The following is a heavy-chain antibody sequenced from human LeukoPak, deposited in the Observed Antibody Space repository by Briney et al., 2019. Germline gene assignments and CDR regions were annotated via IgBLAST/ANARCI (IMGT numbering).Heavy chain of an antibody. Sequence: SETLSLTCTVSGVSISSYYWSWIRQPPGKGLEWIGYRYYRGSTNYNPSLKSRVTISVDTSKNQFSLKLSSVTAADTAVYYCATLGSFDYWGQGTLVTVSA. CDR2: RYYRGST. CDR3: ATLGSFDY. V-gene: IGHV4-59*01. D-gene: IGHD7-27*01. CDR1: GVSISSYY. J-gene: IGHJ4*02.